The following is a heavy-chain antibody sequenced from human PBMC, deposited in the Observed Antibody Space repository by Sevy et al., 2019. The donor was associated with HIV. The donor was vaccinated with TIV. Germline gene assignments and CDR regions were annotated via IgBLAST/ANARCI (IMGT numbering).Heavy chain of an antibody. Sequence: SETLSLTCTVSGGSISSYYWSWIRQPPGKGLEWIGYIYYSGSTNYNPSLKSRVTISVDTSKNQFSLKLSSVTAADTAVYYCARVGVVVRGVINYYYYYYIDVWGKGTTVTVSS. CDR2: IYYSGST. V-gene: IGHV4-59*01. J-gene: IGHJ6*03. CDR1: GGSISSYY. CDR3: ARVGVVVRGVINYYYYYYIDV. D-gene: IGHD3-10*01.